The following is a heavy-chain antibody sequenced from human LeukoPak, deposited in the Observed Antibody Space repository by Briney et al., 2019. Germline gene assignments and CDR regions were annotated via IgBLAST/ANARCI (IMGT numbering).Heavy chain of an antibody. V-gene: IGHV1-2*02. D-gene: IGHD6-19*01. CDR2: INPNSGGT. CDR3: ARPSSIAVAGTHFQH. CDR1: GYTFTGYY. Sequence: GASVKVSCKASGYTFTGYYMRWVRQAPGQGLEWMGWINPNSGGTNYAQKLQGRVTMTRDTSISTAYMELSRLRADDTAVYYCARPSSIAVAGTHFQHWGQGTLVTVSS. J-gene: IGHJ1*01.